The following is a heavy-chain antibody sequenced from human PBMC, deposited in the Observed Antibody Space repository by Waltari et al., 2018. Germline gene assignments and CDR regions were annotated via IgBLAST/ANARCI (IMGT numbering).Heavy chain of an antibody. CDR3: ATATSIAVAGYDY. Sequence: QQAPGKGLEWMGRVDPEDGETIYAEKFQGRVTITADTSTDTAYMELSSLRSEDTAVYYCATATSIAVAGYDYWGQGTLVTVSS. V-gene: IGHV1-69-2*01. D-gene: IGHD6-19*01. CDR2: VDPEDGET. J-gene: IGHJ4*02.